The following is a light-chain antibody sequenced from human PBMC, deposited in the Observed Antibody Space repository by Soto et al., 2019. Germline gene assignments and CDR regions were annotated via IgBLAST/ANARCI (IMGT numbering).Light chain of an antibody. V-gene: IGKV3-20*01. CDR2: GAS. J-gene: IGKJ1*01. CDR1: QSVSSNY. CDR3: QQYGSSTKT. Sequence: EIVLTQFPGTLSLSPGERATLSCRASQSVSSNYLAWYQQRPGQPPNLLIFGASNRAPGIPDRFSGSGSGTDFTLTISRLEHEDFEVYYCQQYGSSTKTFGQGTKVDIK.